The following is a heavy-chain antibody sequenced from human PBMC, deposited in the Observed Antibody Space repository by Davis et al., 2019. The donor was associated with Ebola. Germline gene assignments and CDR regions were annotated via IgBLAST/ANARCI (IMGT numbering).Heavy chain of an antibody. V-gene: IGHV3-23*01. J-gene: IGHJ4*02. Sequence: GGSLRLSCEASGFTFSSYAMSWVRQAPGTGLEWVSSFSGSGGTTYYADSVKGRFTISRDNSKNTLYLQMNSLRAEDTAVYYCSKDGMGGYWGQGTLVTVSS. CDR2: FSGSGGTT. D-gene: IGHD3-16*01. CDR1: GFTFSSYA. CDR3: SKDGMGGY.